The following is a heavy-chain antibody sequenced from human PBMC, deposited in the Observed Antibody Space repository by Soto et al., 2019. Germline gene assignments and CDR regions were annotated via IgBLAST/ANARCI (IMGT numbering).Heavy chain of an antibody. J-gene: IGHJ4*02. CDR2: IKQDGSEK. CDR1: GFTFSSYW. CDR3: ARVRTPFKYYFDY. Sequence: EVQLVESGGGLVQPGGSLRLSCAASGFTFSSYWMSWVRQAPGKGLEWVANIKQDGSEKYYVDSVKGRFTISRDNAKNSLYLKMNRLRAEDTAVYYCARVRTPFKYYFDYWGQGTLVTVSS. V-gene: IGHV3-7*01.